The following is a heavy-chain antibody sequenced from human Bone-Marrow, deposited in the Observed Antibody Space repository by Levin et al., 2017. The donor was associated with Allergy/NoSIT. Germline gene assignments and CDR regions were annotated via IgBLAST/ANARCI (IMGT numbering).Heavy chain of an antibody. CDR3: AKDTASVVPNYFDY. J-gene: IGHJ4*02. CDR1: GFTFSSYA. D-gene: IGHD2-2*01. Sequence: QAGGSLRLSCAASGFTFSSYAMNWVRQAPGKGLEWVSGISGGGGDKYYTGSVKGRITISRDNSKNMLYLQLNSLRAEDTAVYYCAKDTASVVPNYFDYWGQGTLVTVSS. CDR2: ISGGGGDK. V-gene: IGHV3-23*01.